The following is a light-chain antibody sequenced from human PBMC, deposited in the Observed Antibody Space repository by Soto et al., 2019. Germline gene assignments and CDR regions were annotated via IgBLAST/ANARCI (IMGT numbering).Light chain of an antibody. J-gene: IGLJ1*01. CDR3: YSYAGENLYV. V-gene: IGLV2-23*01. CDR2: EGT. CDR1: SSDVGSYSL. Sequence: SVLAQPASLSASPVQSITIPCTGTSSDVGSYSLVSWFQQHPVKVPKLLIYEGTERPSGLSDRFSGSKSGTTASLTISGLQAEDEAHYYCYSYAGENLYVFGTGTKVTVL.